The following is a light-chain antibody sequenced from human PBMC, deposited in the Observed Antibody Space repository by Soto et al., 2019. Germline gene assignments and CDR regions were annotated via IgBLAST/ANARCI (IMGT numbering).Light chain of an antibody. CDR2: VGTGGIVG. CDR1: SGYSNYK. J-gene: IGLJ2*01. V-gene: IGLV9-49*01. Sequence: QLVLTRPPSASASLGASVTLTCTLSSGYSNYKVDWYQQRPGKGPRFVMRVGTGGIVGSKGDGIPDRFSVLGSGLNRYLTIKNIQEEDESDYHCGADHGSGSNFVVVFGGGTKLTVL. CDR3: GADHGSGSNFVVV.